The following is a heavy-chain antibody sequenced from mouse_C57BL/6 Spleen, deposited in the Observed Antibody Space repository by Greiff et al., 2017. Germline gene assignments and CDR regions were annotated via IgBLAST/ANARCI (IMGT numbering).Heavy chain of an antibody. V-gene: IGHV1-59*01. J-gene: IGHJ2*01. CDR1: GYTFTSYW. Sequence: QVQLQQPGAELVRPGTSVKLSCKASGYTFTSYWTHWVKQRPGQGLEWIGVIDPSDSYTNYNQKLKGKATLTVDTSSSTAYMQLSSLTSEDAAVYYCARSGNFDYWGQGTTLTV. CDR2: IDPSDSYT. CDR3: ARSGNFDY. D-gene: IGHD4-1*01.